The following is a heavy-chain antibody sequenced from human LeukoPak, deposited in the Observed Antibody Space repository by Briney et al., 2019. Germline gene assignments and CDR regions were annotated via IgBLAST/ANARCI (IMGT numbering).Heavy chain of an antibody. CDR1: GFTFSSYG. J-gene: IGHJ4*02. V-gene: IGHV3-30*18. D-gene: IGHD3-3*01. CDR3: AKDWYDFWSGYPIDY. Sequence: GGSLRLSCAASGFTFSSYGMHWVRQAPGKGLEWVAVISYDGSNKYYADSVKGRFTISRDNSKNTLYLQMNSLRAEDTAVYYCAKDWYDFWSGYPIDYWGQGTLVTVSS. CDR2: ISYDGSNK.